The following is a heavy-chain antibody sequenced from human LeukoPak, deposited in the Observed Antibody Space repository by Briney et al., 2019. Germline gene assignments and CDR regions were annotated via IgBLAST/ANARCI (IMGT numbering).Heavy chain of an antibody. Sequence: GGSLRPSCAASGFTSDDYGMSWVRQPPGKGLEWVSVINWKGGSTGYADSVRGRFTISRDKANNSLYLQINGLRAEDTALYHCAREYDFWSSYFPYYYYYYLDVWGEGATVTVSS. V-gene: IGHV3-20*01. D-gene: IGHD3-3*01. CDR1: GFTSDDYG. CDR2: INWKGGST. CDR3: AREYDFWSSYFPYYYYYYLDV. J-gene: IGHJ6*03.